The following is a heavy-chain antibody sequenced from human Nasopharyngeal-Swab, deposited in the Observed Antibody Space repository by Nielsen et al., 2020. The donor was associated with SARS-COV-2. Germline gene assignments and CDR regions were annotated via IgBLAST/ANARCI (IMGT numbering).Heavy chain of an antibody. V-gene: IGHV1-2*06. J-gene: IGHJ4*02. Sequence: ASVKVSCKASGYTFTGYYIHWVRQAPGQGLEWMGRINPNSGGTNYAQKFQGRVTMTRDTSISTAYMELRSLRSDDTAVYYCAREKASGGYDFWSGYASSFDYWGQGTLVTVSS. D-gene: IGHD3-3*01. CDR3: AREKASGGYDFWSGYASSFDY. CDR1: GYTFTGYY. CDR2: INPNSGGT.